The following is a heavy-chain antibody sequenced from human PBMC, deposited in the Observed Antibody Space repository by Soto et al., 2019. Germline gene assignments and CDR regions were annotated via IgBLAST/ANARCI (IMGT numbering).Heavy chain of an antibody. Sequence: QVQLQESGPGLVKPSETLSLTCIVSGGSMSSYYWGWFRQPPGKGLEWIGYIYYTGTTTYHLSLKSRVTISIDTSRNQCSLKLYSVTAADTAVYYCARLGGYYQAFDQWGQGSLVTVSS. D-gene: IGHD2-21*02. V-gene: IGHV4-59*08. J-gene: IGHJ4*02. CDR1: GGSMSSYY. CDR2: IYYTGTT. CDR3: ARLGGYYQAFDQ.